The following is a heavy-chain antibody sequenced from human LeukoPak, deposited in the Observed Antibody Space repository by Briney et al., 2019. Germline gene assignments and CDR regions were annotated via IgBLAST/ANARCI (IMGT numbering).Heavy chain of an antibody. CDR3: AKDGGLWVSAHWGDS. D-gene: IGHD7-27*01. Sequence: GGSLRLPCAASGFTFSSYTMSWVRQAPGKGLEWVSTITTSDGNTYYADSVKGRFTVSRDNSKNTLFLQMNSLRAEDTAVYYCAKDGGLWVSAHWGDSWGRGTLVTVSS. CDR1: GFTFSSYT. J-gene: IGHJ4*02. V-gene: IGHV3-23*01. CDR2: ITTSDGNT.